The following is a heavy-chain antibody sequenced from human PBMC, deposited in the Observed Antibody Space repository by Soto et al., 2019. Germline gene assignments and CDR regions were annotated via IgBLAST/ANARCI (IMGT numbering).Heavy chain of an antibody. Sequence: PSETLSLTCTVSGGSISSGDYYWGWIRQPPGKGLEWIGYIYYSGSTYYNPSLKSRVTISVDTSKNQFSLKLSSVTAADAAVYYCANWNAQFDYWGQGTLVTVS. J-gene: IGHJ4*02. CDR2: IYYSGST. CDR3: ANWNAQFDY. CDR1: GGSISSGDYY. V-gene: IGHV4-30-4*01. D-gene: IGHD1-1*01.